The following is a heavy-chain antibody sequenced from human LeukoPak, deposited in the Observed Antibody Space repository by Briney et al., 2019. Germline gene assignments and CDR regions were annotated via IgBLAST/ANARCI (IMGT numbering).Heavy chain of an antibody. CDR3: AKDGTGCGGDCYSDY. Sequence: GGSLRLSCAASGFTFSAYGMSWVRQAPGKGLECVSAITYSSGNTYYADSVKGRFTISRDNAKNTLYLQMNSLRAEDTALYYCAKDGTGCGGDCYSDYWGQGTLVTVSS. J-gene: IGHJ4*02. D-gene: IGHD2-21*02. CDR1: GFTFSAYG. CDR2: ITYSSGNT. V-gene: IGHV3-23*01.